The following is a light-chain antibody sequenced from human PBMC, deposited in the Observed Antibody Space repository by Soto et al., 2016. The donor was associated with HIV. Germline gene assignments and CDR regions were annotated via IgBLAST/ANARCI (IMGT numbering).Light chain of an antibody. CDR1: QGISSY. J-gene: IGKJ4*02. CDR2: AAS. Sequence: DIQLTQSPSFLPASVGDRVTITCRASQGISSYLAWYQQKPGKAPKLLIYAASTLQSGVPSRFSGSGSGTEFTLTISSLQPEDFATYFCQQYKTAVTFGRGTKIEIK. CDR3: QQYKTAVT. V-gene: IGKV1-9*01.